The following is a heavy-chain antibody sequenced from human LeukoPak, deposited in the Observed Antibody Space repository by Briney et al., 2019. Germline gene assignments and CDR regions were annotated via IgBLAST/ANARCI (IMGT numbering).Heavy chain of an antibody. J-gene: IGHJ4*02. CDR2: IYTTGST. V-gene: IGHV4-4*07. Sequence: PSETLSLTCTVSGGSISSYYWSWLRQPAGKGLEWIGRIYTTGSTNYNPSLKSRVTISVDTSKNQFSLKLSSVTAADTAVYYCARGRGSSSWFPLDYWGQGTLVTVSS. CDR3: ARGRGSSSWFPLDY. D-gene: IGHD6-13*01. CDR1: GGSISSYY.